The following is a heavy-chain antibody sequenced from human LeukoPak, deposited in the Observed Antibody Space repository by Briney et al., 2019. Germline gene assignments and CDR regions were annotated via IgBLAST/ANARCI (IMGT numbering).Heavy chain of an antibody. V-gene: IGHV4-34*01. Sequence: PSETLSLICAVYGGSFSGYYWSWIRQPPGKGLEWIGEINHSGSTNYNPSLKSRVTISVDTSKNQFSLKLSSVTAADTAVYYCARAPLRYFDYWGQGTLVTVSS. J-gene: IGHJ4*02. CDR3: ARAPLRYFDY. D-gene: IGHD5-12*01. CDR2: INHSGST. CDR1: GGSFSGYY.